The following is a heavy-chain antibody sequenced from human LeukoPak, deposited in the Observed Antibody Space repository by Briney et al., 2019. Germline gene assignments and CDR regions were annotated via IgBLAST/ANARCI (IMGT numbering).Heavy chain of an antibody. CDR1: GFTFTSYW. CDR2: IKQDGSEK. Sequence: GGSLRLACAASGFTFTSYWVSWVRQAPGKVLEWVASIKQDGSEKYYVDSVKGRFTISRDNAKNSLYLQMNSLRAEDTAVYYCARYTRDAFDIWGQGTMVTVSS. V-gene: IGHV3-7*01. J-gene: IGHJ3*02. CDR3: ARYTRDAFDI. D-gene: IGHD3-16*02.